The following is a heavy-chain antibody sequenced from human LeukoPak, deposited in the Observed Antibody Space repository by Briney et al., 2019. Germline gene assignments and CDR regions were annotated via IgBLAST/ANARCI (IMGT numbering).Heavy chain of an antibody. Sequence: PSETLSLTCTVSGGSTSNSVWSWIRQPAGKGLEWIGRIYTDGSTNSNPSLRSRLTMSLETSNNQVSLKLTSVTAADTAVYFCARAPGGCGGTCAFHYWGQGILVTVSS. V-gene: IGHV4-4*07. J-gene: IGHJ4*02. CDR2: IYTDGST. CDR1: GGSTSNSV. D-gene: IGHD2-15*01. CDR3: ARAPGGCGGTCAFHY.